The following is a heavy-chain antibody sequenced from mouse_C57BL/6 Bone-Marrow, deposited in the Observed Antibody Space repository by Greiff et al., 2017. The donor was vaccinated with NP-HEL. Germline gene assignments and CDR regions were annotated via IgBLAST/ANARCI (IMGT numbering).Heavy chain of an antibody. CDR2: IYPRSGNT. CDR3: TAVVAWQVDY. Sequence: QVQLKESGAELARPGASVKLSCKASGYTFTSYGISWVKQRTGQGLEWIGEIYPRSGNTYYNEKFKGKATLTADKSSSTAYMELRSLASEDSAVYICTAVVAWQVDYWGQGTTLTVSS. J-gene: IGHJ2*01. CDR1: GYTFTSYG. V-gene: IGHV1-81*01. D-gene: IGHD1-1*01.